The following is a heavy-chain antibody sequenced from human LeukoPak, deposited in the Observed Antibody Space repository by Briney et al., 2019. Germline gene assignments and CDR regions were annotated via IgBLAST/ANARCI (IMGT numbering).Heavy chain of an antibody. CDR3: ARNSYSYGYLTGYYFDF. J-gene: IGHJ4*02. CDR1: GGSFRGYY. V-gene: IGHV4-34*01. Sequence: RSSETLSLTCAVYGGSFRGYYWSWIRQSPGKDLEWIGEINHSGSTNYNPSLKSRVTVSADTSKNQLSLNLSSVTAADTAVYYCARNSYSYGYLTGYYFDFWGQGTLVTVSS. CDR2: INHSGST. D-gene: IGHD5-18*01.